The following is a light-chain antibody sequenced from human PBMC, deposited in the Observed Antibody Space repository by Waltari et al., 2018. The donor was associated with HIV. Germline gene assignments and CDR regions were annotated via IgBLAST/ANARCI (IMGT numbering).Light chain of an antibody. CDR2: GAS. V-gene: IGKV3-20*01. J-gene: IGKJ1*01. Sequence: ENVLTQSPATLSLSPGERATLSCRASQSVSSNFFVWLQQKAGQAPRLLIYGASSRAAGIPDRFSGSGAGTNFTLTIGRLEPEDIAVYYCHQHASSWTFGQGTKVEIK. CDR1: QSVSSNF. CDR3: HQHASSWT.